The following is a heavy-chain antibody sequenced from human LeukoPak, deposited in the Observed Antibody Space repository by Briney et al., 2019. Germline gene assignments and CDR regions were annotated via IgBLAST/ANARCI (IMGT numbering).Heavy chain of an antibody. CDR1: GFSFSVYW. D-gene: IGHD2-15*01. CDR3: AKWVVAAINWFDP. CDR2: ISGSGGST. J-gene: IGHJ5*02. V-gene: IGHV3-23*01. Sequence: PGGSLRLSCAASGFSFSVYWMHWVRQAPGKGPEWVSAISGSGGSTYYADSVKGRFTISRDNSKNTLYLQMNSLRAEDTAVYYCAKWVVAAINWFDPWGQGTLVTVSS.